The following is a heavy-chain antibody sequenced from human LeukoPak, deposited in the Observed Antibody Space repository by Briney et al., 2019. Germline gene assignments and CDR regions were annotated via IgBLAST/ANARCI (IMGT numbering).Heavy chain of an antibody. Sequence: GRSLRLSCAASGFTFSSYGMHWVRQAPGKGLEWVAVIWYDGNKKYYADSVKGRFTISRDNSKNTLYLQMNSLRAEDTAVYYCARGWTYDTSGYDYWGQGTLVTVSS. D-gene: IGHD3-22*01. CDR1: GFTFSSYG. J-gene: IGHJ4*02. V-gene: IGHV3-33*01. CDR2: IWYDGNKK. CDR3: ARGWTYDTSGYDY.